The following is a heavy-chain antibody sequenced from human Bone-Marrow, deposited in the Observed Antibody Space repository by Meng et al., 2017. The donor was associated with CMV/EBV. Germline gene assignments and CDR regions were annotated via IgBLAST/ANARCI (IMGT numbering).Heavy chain of an antibody. Sequence: GSLRLSCTVSGGSISSYYWSWIRQPPGKGLEWIGYIYYSGSTNYNPSLKSRVTISVDTSKNQFSLKLSSVTAADTAVYYCARENYYYNDAFDIWGQRTMVTVSS. CDR3: ARENYYYNDAFDI. V-gene: IGHV4-59*01. J-gene: IGHJ3*02. CDR1: GGSISSYY. CDR2: IYYSGST. D-gene: IGHD3-22*01.